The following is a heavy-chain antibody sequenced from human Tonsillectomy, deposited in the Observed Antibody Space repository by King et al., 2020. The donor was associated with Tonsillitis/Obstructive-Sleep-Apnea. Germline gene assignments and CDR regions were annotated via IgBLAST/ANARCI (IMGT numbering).Heavy chain of an antibody. V-gene: IGHV4-59*01. CDR2: IYYSGST. Sequence: VQLQESGPGLVKPSETLSLTCTVSGGSISSYYWSWIRQPPGKGLEWIGYIYYSGSTNYNPSLKSRVTISVDTSKNQFSLKLSSVTAADTAVYYCAGGAYYVSSPTPFDYWGQGTLVTVSS. CDR3: AGGAYYVSSPTPFDY. J-gene: IGHJ4*02. D-gene: IGHD3-22*01. CDR1: GGSISSYY.